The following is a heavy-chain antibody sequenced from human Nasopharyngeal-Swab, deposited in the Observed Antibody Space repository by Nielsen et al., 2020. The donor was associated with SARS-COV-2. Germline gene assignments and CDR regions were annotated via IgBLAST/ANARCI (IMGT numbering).Heavy chain of an antibody. CDR1: GYTFTSYA. CDR2: INAGNGNT. CDR3: ARDRNVLRYFDWLGWFDP. D-gene: IGHD3-9*01. J-gene: IGHJ5*02. Sequence: ASVKVSCKASGYTFTSYAMHWVRQAPGQRLEWMGWINAGNGNTKCSQKFQGRVTIIRDTSASTAYMELSSLRSEDTAVYYCARDRNVLRYFDWLGWFDPWGQGTLVTVSS. V-gene: IGHV1-3*01.